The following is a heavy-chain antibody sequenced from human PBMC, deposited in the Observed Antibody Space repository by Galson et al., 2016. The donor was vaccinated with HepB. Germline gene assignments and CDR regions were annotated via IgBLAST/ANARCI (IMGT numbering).Heavy chain of an antibody. J-gene: IGHJ4*02. Sequence: LRLSCAASGFTFSTYGIHWVRQAPGKGLEWVAVISYDGNHKYYADSVKGRFTISRDNSRNTLYLQMNSLSAEDTAVYYCARGDYGDYHFDYWGQGTLVTVSS. D-gene: IGHD4-17*01. CDR1: GFTFSTYG. CDR3: ARGDYGDYHFDY. V-gene: IGHV3-30*03. CDR2: ISYDGNHK.